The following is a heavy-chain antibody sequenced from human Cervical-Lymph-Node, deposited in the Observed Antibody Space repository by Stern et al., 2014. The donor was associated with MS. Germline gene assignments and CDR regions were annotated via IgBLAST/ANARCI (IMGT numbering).Heavy chain of an antibody. CDR1: GFTFSSYS. J-gene: IGHJ5*02. V-gene: IGHV3-21*01. D-gene: IGHD4-17*01. CDR2: ISSSSSCV. Sequence: EVQLVESGGGLVKPGGSLRLSCAASGFTFSSYSLNWVRQAPGKGLEWVSSISSSSSCVYYADSVKGRFTIARDNAKNSLYLQMNSLRAEDTAVYYCARDLSYGEGGWFDPWGQGTLVTVSS. CDR3: ARDLSYGEGGWFDP.